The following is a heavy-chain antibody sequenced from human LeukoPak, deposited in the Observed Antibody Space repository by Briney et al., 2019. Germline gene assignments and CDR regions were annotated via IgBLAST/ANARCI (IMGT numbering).Heavy chain of an antibody. CDR2: INSDGSTT. Sequence: PGGSLRLSCAASGFTLSRFWMHWARQVPGKGLVWVSRINSDGSTTYYADSVKGRFTISRDNSKNTLYLQMNSLRAEDTAVYYCAKDLLGYCSSTSCYFGPYYYGMDVWGQGTTVTVSS. CDR1: GFTLSRFW. CDR3: AKDLLGYCSSTSCYFGPYYYGMDV. J-gene: IGHJ6*02. V-gene: IGHV3-74*01. D-gene: IGHD2-2*01.